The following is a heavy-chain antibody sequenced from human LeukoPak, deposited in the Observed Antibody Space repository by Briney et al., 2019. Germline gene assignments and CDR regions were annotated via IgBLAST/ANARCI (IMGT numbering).Heavy chain of an antibody. CDR2: ISAYNGNT. D-gene: IGHD3-22*01. CDR3: AREADDSVRFDY. Sequence: ASVKVSCKGSGDTFISDVISGVRQTPGQGVERVGWISAYNGNTNYAQKLQGRVTMTTDTSTSTAYMELRSLRSDDTAVYYCAREADDSVRFDYWGQGTLVTVSS. V-gene: IGHV1-18*01. J-gene: IGHJ4*02. CDR1: GDTFISDV.